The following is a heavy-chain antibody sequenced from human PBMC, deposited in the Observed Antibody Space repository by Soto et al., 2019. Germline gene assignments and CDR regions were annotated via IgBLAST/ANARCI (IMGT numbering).Heavy chain of an antibody. CDR1: GCTFSSYA. CDR2: IIPIFGTA. V-gene: IGHV1-69*13. CDR3: ARDLRQLALYYYYGMDV. J-gene: IGHJ6*02. D-gene: IGHD6-6*01. Sequence: SVKVSCKASGCTFSSYAISWVRQAPGQGLEWMGGIIPIFGTANYAQKFQGRVTITADESTSTAYMELSSLRSEDTAVYYCARDLRQLALYYYYGMDVWGQGTTVTVSS.